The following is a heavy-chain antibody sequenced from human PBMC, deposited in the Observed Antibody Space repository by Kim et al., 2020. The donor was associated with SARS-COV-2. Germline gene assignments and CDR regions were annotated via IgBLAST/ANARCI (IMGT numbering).Heavy chain of an antibody. Sequence: YTTSVKGRFTIPRDNSKNTLYLKMTSLGAGDTAVYYCARPYSGSYSDHFDYWGQGTLVTVSS. V-gene: IGHV3-30*10. J-gene: IGHJ4*02. CDR3: ARPYSGSYSDHFDY. D-gene: IGHD1-26*01.